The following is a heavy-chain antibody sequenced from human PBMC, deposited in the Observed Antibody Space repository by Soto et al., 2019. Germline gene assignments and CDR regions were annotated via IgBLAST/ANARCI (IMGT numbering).Heavy chain of an antibody. V-gene: IGHV4-59*08. CDR1: GGSISSYY. CDR2: IYYSGST. J-gene: IGHJ6*03. CDR3: ARHDSGGSYYYYSYMDV. D-gene: IGHD2-15*01. Sequence: PSETLSLTCTVSGGSISSYYWSWIRQPPGKGLEWIGYIYYSGSTNYNPSLKSRVTISVDTSKNQFSLKLSSVTAADTAVYYCARHDSGGSYYYYSYMDVWGKGTTVTVSS.